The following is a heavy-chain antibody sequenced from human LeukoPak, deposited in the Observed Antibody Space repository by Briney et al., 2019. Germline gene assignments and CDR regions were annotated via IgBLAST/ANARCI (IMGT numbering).Heavy chain of an antibody. J-gene: IGHJ4*02. V-gene: IGHV1-46*01. Sequence: ASVKVSCKASGYPFTSYYMHWVRQAPGQGLGWMGIINPSGGSTSYAQKFQGRVSMTRDTSTSTVYTELSSLRSEDTAVYYCARSYGDFDYWGQGTLVTVSS. CDR3: ARSYGDFDY. D-gene: IGHD4-17*01. CDR2: INPSGGST. CDR1: GYPFTSYY.